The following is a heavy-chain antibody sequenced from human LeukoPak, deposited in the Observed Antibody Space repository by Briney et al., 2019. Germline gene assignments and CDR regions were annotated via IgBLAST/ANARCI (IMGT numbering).Heavy chain of an antibody. D-gene: IGHD2-2*01. CDR1: GGTFSSYA. J-gene: IGHJ6*04. CDR3: AGVSGDIVVVPAAYYYYYGMDV. CDR2: IIPIFGTA. V-gene: IGHV1-69*06. Sequence: GASVKVSCKASGGTFSSYAISWVRQAPGQGFEWMGGIIPIFGTANYAQKFQGRVTITADKSTSTAYMELSSLRSEDTAVYYCAGVSGDIVVVPAAYYYYYGMDVWGKGTTVTVSS.